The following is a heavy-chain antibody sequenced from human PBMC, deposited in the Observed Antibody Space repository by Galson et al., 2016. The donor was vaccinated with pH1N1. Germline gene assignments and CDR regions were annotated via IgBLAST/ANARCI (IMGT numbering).Heavy chain of an antibody. CDR2: IWDNGRNT. D-gene: IGHD6-25*01. V-gene: IGHV3-33*01. Sequence: SLRLSCATSGFTFQKYGIHWVRQAPGKGLEWVGVIWDNGRNTDYEDSATGRVTVSRDNSNTTEYLQMHVMRAEDTATDYYSRGNPPTATTDYWGQGTLVTVS. CDR1: GFTFQKYG. CDR3: SRGNPPTATTDY. J-gene: IGHJ4*02.